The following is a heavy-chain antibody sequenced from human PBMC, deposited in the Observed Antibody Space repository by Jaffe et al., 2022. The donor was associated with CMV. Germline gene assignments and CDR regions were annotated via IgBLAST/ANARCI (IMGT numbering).Heavy chain of an antibody. Sequence: EVQLLESGGGLVQPGGSLRLSCAASGFTFSSYAMSWVRQAPGKGLEWVSAISGSGGSTYYADSVKGRFTISRDNSKNTLYLQMNSLRAEDTAVYYCAKLVYDYVWGSYRYTNFYYYYYGMDVWGQGTTVTVSS. D-gene: IGHD3-16*02. CDR3: AKLVYDYVWGSYRYTNFYYYYYGMDV. CDR1: GFTFSSYA. CDR2: ISGSGGST. J-gene: IGHJ6*02. V-gene: IGHV3-23*01.